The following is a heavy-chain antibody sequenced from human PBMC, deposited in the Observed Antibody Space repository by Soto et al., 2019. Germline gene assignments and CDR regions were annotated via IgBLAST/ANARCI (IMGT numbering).Heavy chain of an antibody. CDR3: ARGRSRSWYLFDP. V-gene: IGHV4-59*01. CDR1: GGSISSYY. CDR2: IYYSGST. D-gene: IGHD6-13*01. Sequence: SETLSLTCTVSGGSISSYYWSWIRQPPGKGLEWIGYIYYSGSTNYNPSLKSRVTISVDTSKNQFSLKLSSVTAADTAVYYCARGRSRSWYLFDPWGQGTLVTVSS. J-gene: IGHJ5*02.